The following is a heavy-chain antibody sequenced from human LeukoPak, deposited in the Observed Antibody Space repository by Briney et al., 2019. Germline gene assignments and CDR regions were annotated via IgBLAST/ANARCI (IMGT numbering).Heavy chain of an antibody. J-gene: IGHJ4*02. CDR2: LRPDAGAT. Sequence: ASVKVSCKTSGYTFSAFYIHWVRQVPGQGLEWMGWLRPDAGATNFAQNFLGRVTMTGDTSISTAYMELSRLRPDDTAVYYCARVDTVGTVNPFYWGQGTLVTVSS. D-gene: IGHD5-12*01. CDR1: GYTFSAFY. V-gene: IGHV1-2*02. CDR3: ARVDTVGTVNPFY.